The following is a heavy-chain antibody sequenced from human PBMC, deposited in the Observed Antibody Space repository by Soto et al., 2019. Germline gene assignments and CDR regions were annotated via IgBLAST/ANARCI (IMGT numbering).Heavy chain of an antibody. CDR1: GFTLNIYA. J-gene: IGHJ4*02. CDR3: AKGKEDYDFWSGYSHIPFDY. D-gene: IGHD3-3*01. V-gene: IGHV3-23*01. CDR2: TGATGRTT. Sequence: PGGSLRLSCAASGFTLNIYAMTWVRQAPGKGLEWVSTTGATGRTTYYADSVKGRLTVSRDNSKNTLDLQMSSLRAEDTAVCYCAKGKEDYDFWSGYSHIPFDYWGQGTLVTVSS.